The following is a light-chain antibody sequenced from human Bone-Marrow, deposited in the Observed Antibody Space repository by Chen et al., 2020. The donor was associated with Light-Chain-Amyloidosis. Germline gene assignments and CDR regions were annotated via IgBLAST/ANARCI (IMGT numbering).Light chain of an antibody. CDR1: NIGSTS. CDR2: DDS. V-gene: IGLV3-21*02. Sequence: SYVLTQPPSVSVAPGQTATIACGGNNIGSTSGHWYQQTPGQAPLLVVYDDSDRPSGIPGRLSASNSVNTATLTISRVEAGDEADYYCQVWDRSSDRPVFGGGTKLTVL. CDR3: QVWDRSSDRPV. J-gene: IGLJ3*02.